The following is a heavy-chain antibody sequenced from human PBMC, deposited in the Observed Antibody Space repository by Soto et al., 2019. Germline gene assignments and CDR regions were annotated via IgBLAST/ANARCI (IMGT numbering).Heavy chain of an antibody. CDR1: GGSISSYY. CDR2: IYYTGST. CDR3: AREQGYSSGWYVFDP. V-gene: IGHV4-59*01. Sequence: PSETLSLTCTVSGGSISSYYWSWIRQPPGKGLEWIGYIYYTGSTNYNPSLKSRVTILVDTSKNQFSLKLNSVTAADTAVYYCAREQGYSSGWYVFDPWGQGALVTVSS. J-gene: IGHJ5*02. D-gene: IGHD6-19*01.